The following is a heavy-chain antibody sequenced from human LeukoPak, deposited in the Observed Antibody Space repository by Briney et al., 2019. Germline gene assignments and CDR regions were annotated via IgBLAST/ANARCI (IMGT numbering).Heavy chain of an antibody. J-gene: IGHJ5*02. CDR3: ARDSVYDGSGSYHWFDP. CDR1: GGSISSGGYY. Sequence: SETLSLTRTVSGGSISSGGYYWSWIRQHPGKGLEWIGYIYYSGSTYYNPSLKSRVTISVDTSKNQFSLKLSSVTAADTAVYYCARDSVYDGSGSYHWFDPWGQGTLVTVSS. CDR2: IYYSGST. V-gene: IGHV4-31*03. D-gene: IGHD3-10*01.